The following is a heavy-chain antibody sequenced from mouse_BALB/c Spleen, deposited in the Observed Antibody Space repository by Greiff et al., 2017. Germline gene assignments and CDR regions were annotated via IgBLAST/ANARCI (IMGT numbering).Heavy chain of an antibody. V-gene: IGHV14-3*02. D-gene: IGHD2-14*01. CDR1: GFNIKDTY. CDR2: IDPANGNT. CDR3: GYRYDDYLDY. J-gene: IGHJ2*01. Sequence: EVQLQESGAELVKPGASVKLSCTASGFNIKDTYMHWVKQRPEQGLEWIGRIDPANGNTKYDPKFQGKATITADTSSNTAYLQLSSLTSEDTAVYYCGYRYDDYLDYWGQGTTLTVSS.